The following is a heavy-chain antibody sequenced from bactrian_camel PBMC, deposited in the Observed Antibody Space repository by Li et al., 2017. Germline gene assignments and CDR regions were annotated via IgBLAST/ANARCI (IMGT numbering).Heavy chain of an antibody. CDR1: DRLGITNC. J-gene: IGHJ4*01. CDR2: IYTRDPRT. Sequence: VQLVESGGGSVQAGGSLRLSCAISDRLGITNCMAWYRQAPGKEREAVADIYTRDPRTTYADSVKGRFTISRDNAKNTLYPQMNSLKTEDTAVYYCATVAGLYLNLKYWGQGTQVTVS. D-gene: IGHD6*01. CDR3: ATVAGLYLNLKY. V-gene: IGHV3S54*01.